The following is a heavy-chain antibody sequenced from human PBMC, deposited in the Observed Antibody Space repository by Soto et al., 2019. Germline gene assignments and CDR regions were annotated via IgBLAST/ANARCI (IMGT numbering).Heavy chain of an antibody. V-gene: IGHV4-4*02. CDR2: IYHTGST. J-gene: IGHJ3*02. CDR1: GGSISSSNW. CDR3: ARVLGYDGFDI. Sequence: QVQLQESGPGLVKPSGTLSLTCAVSGGSISSSNWWSWVRQPPGKGLEWIGEIYHTGSTNYNPSLKSRVTISVDKSKNQFSLKLSSVTAADTTAVYYCARVLGYDGFDIWGQGTMVTVSS. D-gene: IGHD3-3*02.